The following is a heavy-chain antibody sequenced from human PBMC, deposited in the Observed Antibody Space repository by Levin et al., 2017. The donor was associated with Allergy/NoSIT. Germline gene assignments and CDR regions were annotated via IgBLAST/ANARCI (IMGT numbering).Heavy chain of an antibody. CDR3: ARGGDILTGDYNGIDY. CDR1: GGSFSGYY. D-gene: IGHD3-9*01. V-gene: IGHV4-34*01. J-gene: IGHJ4*02. Sequence: SETLSLTCAVYGGSFSGYYWSWIRQPPGKGLEWIGEINHSGSTNYNPSLKSRVTISVDTSKNQFSLKLSSVTAADTAVYYCARGGDILTGDYNGIDYWGQGTLVTVSS. CDR2: INHSGST.